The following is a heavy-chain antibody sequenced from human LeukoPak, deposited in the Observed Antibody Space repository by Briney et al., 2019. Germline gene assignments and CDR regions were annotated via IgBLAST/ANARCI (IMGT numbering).Heavy chain of an antibody. CDR2: IYPGDSDT. CDR3: ARRGGDGYNFGYYFDY. Sequence: GESLKISCKGSGYSFTSYWIGWVRQMPGKGLEWMGIIYPGDSDTRYSPSFQGQVTISADKSISTAYLQWSSLKASDTAMYYCARRGGDGYNFGYYFDYWGQGTLVTVSS. J-gene: IGHJ4*02. V-gene: IGHV5-51*01. CDR1: GYSFTSYW. D-gene: IGHD5-24*01.